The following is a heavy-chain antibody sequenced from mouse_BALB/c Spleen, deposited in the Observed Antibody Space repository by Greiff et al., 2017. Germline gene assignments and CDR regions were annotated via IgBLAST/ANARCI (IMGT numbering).Heavy chain of an antibody. CDR3: AREGGQDYAMDY. J-gene: IGHJ4*01. D-gene: IGHD3-3*01. CDR1: GFTFSDYY. Sequence: EVQLVESGGGLVKPGGSLKLSCAASGFTFSDYYMYWVRQTPEKRLEWVATISDGGSYTYYPDSVKGRFTISRDNAKNNLYLQMSSLKSEDTAMYYCAREGGQDYAMDYWGQGTSVTVSS. V-gene: IGHV5-4*02. CDR2: ISDGGSYT.